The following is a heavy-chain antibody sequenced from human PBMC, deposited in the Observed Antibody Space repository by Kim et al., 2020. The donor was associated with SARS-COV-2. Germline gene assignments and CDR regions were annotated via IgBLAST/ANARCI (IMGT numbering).Heavy chain of an antibody. D-gene: IGHD3-9*01. J-gene: IGHJ4*02. CDR3: ASGRRYFDWLSAYYFDY. CDR1: GGSISSSSYY. Sequence: SETLSHTCTVSGGSISSSSYYWGWIRQPPGKGLEWIGSIYYSGSTYYNPSLKSRVTISVDTSKNQFSLKLSSVTAADTAVYYCASGRRYFDWLSAYYFDYWGQGTLVTVSS. CDR2: IYYSGST. V-gene: IGHV4-39*07.